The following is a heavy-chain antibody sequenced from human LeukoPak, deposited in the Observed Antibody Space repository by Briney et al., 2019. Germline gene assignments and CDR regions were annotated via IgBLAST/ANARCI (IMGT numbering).Heavy chain of an antibody. V-gene: IGHV3-30*02. J-gene: IGHJ1*01. D-gene: IGHD6-19*01. CDR2: IPYDGSNK. Sequence: GGSLRLSCAASGCTISSYDMHWFRQAPGKGLEWVAFIPYDGSNKYYVDSVKGRFTISRDNSKNTLYLQMNSLRAEDTAVYYCAKVAYSSGWSPGYFQHWGQGTLVTVSS. CDR1: GCTISSYD. CDR3: AKVAYSSGWSPGYFQH.